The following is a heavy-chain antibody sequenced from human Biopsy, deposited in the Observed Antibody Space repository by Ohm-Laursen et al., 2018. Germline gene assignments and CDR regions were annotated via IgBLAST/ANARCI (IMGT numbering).Heavy chain of an antibody. D-gene: IGHD5-18*01. CDR1: GFTFNNCG. V-gene: IGHV3-30*18. Sequence: SLRLSCTASGFTFNNCGMQWVRQAPGKGLEWVAFIFYDGSNTYYADSVKGRSTISRDNSRDTLYLQMSSPRAEDTAVYYCAKDRYNYTPIGGFSMDVWDQGTTVTVSS. CDR2: IFYDGSNT. J-gene: IGHJ6*02. CDR3: AKDRYNYTPIGGFSMDV.